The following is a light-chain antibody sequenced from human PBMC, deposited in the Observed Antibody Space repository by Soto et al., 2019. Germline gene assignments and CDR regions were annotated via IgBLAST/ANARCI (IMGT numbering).Light chain of an antibody. CDR2: EVF. Sequence: HSALTQPASVSGSPGQSITISCTGTNSDLGAYDYVSWYQQHPGKAPRLLIYEVFNRPSGVSDRFSGSKSANTASLTISGLQADDEADYYCSSYTASSARVFGPGTKLTVL. CDR3: SSYTASSARV. CDR1: NSDLGAYDY. J-gene: IGLJ1*01. V-gene: IGLV2-14*01.